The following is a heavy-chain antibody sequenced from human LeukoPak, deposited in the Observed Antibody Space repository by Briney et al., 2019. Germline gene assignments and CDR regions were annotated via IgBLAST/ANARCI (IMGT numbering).Heavy chain of an antibody. CDR2: ISGSGGST. Sequence: GASLRLSCAASGFTFSSYAMSWVRQAPGKGLEWVSAISGSGGSTYYADSVKGRFTISRDNSKNTLYLQMNSLRAEDTAVYYCAKDHYYDSSGYYYSDYWGQGTLVTVSS. CDR3: AKDHYYDSSGYYYSDY. V-gene: IGHV3-23*01. CDR1: GFTFSSYA. D-gene: IGHD3-22*01. J-gene: IGHJ4*02.